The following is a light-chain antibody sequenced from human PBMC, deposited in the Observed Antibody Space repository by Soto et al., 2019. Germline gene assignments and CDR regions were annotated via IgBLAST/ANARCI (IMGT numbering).Light chain of an antibody. Sequence: QSALTQPASVSGSPGQSITISCTGTSSDVGGYNFFSWYQHHPGKAPKLIIYDVSNRPSGVSIRFSGSKSDNTASLTISGLQPEDEADYHCSSYTTSKTRQIVSGTGTKVTVL. V-gene: IGLV2-14*03. CDR3: SSYTTSKTRQIV. CDR1: SSDVGGYNF. CDR2: DVS. J-gene: IGLJ1*01.